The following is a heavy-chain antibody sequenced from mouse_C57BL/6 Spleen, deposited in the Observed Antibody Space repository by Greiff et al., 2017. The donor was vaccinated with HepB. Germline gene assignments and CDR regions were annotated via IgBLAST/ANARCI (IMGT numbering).Heavy chain of an antibody. Sequence: EVKLQESGPGFVKPSQSLSLTCSVTGYSITSGYYCNWIRQFPGNKLEWMGYISYDGSNNYNPSFKNRISITRDTSKNQFFLKLNSVTTEDTATYYCASYYSNCEAWFAYWGQGTLVTVSA. CDR1: GYSITSGYY. V-gene: IGHV3-6*01. J-gene: IGHJ3*01. D-gene: IGHD2-5*01. CDR3: ASYYSNCEAWFAY. CDR2: ISYDGSN.